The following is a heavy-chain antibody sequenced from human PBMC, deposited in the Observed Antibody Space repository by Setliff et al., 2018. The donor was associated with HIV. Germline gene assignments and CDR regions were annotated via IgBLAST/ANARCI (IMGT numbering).Heavy chain of an antibody. CDR3: ATDCAVVGGTGSLDS. J-gene: IGHJ4*02. V-gene: IGHV3-7*05. CDR1: GFTFSTYW. D-gene: IGHD1-26*01. Sequence: GVLRLSCAASGFTFSTYWMSWVRQAPGKGLEWVANIKQDGSEKNYMDSVKGRFTISRDNAKNSLYLQMNSLRVEDTAVYYCATDCAVVGGTGSLDSWGQGTLVTAPQ. CDR2: IKQDGSEK.